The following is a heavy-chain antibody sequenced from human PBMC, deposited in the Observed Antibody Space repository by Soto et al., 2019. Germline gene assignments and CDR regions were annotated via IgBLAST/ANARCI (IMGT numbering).Heavy chain of an antibody. V-gene: IGHV1-24*01. CDR2: FDPEDGET. D-gene: IGHD3-10*01. CDR3: ATDSGSGSYYYYYGMDV. CDR1: GYTLTELS. Sequence: ASVKVSCKVSGYTLTELSMHWVRQAPGKGLEWMGGFDPEDGETIYAQKFQGRVTMTEDISTDTAYMELSSLRSEDTAVYYCATDSGSGSYYYYYGMDVWGQGTTVTVSS. J-gene: IGHJ6*02.